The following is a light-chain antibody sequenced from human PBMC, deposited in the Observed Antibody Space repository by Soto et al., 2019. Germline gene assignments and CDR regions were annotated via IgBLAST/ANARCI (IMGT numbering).Light chain of an antibody. Sequence: QSVLTQTPSVSGAPRQKITMSCTGSSSNIGAGYDVHWYQQVPGAAPRLLIYADNNRPSGVPDRFSASKSGTSASLAITGLQGEDEANYYCQSYDTSLSGVIFGAGTKLTVL. CDR3: QSYDTSLSGVI. CDR1: SSNIGAGYD. V-gene: IGLV1-40*01. CDR2: ADN. J-gene: IGLJ2*01.